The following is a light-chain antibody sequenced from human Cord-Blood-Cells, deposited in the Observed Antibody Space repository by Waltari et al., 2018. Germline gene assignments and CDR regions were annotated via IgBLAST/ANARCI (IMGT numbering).Light chain of an antibody. CDR2: DVS. Sequence: QSALTQPASVSGSPGQSITISCTGTSSDFGGYNYVSWYQQHPGNAPKLMIYDVSNRPSGVSNRFSGSKSGNTASLTISGLQAEDEADYYCSSYTSSSTLVFGTGTKVTVL. CDR3: SSYTSSSTLV. J-gene: IGLJ1*01. CDR1: SSDFGGYNY. V-gene: IGLV2-14*01.